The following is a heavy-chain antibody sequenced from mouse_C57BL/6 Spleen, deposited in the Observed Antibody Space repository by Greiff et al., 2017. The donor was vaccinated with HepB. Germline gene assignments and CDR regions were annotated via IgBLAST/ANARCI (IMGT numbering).Heavy chain of an antibody. CDR3: ASARDYYGSSHYYAMDY. CDR1: GYTFTSYW. V-gene: IGHV1-69*01. CDR2: IDPSDSYT. J-gene: IGHJ4*01. D-gene: IGHD1-1*01. Sequence: QVQLQQPGAELVMPGASVKLSCKASGYTFTSYWMHWVKQRPGQGLEWIGEIDPSDSYTNYNQKFKGKSTLTVDKSSSTAYMQLSSLTSEDSAVYYCASARDYYGSSHYYAMDYWGQGTSVTVSS.